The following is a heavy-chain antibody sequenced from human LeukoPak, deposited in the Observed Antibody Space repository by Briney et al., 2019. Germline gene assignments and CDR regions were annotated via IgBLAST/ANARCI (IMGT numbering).Heavy chain of an antibody. V-gene: IGHV4-4*07. Sequence: SETLSLTCTVSGASINTYHWAWIRQPAGKGLEWIGRIYHSGSTNYNPSLKSRVTMSEDTSKNQFSLKLSSVTAADTAVYYCARVDSSSGWHYFAYWGQGTLVTVSS. CDR3: ARVDSSSGWHYFAY. J-gene: IGHJ4*02. CDR2: IYHSGST. CDR1: GASINTYH. D-gene: IGHD6-19*01.